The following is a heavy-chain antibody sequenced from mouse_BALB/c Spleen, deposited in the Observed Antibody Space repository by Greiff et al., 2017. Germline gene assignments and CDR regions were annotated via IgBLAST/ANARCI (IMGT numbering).Heavy chain of an antibody. V-gene: IGHV3-6*02. CDR2: ISYDGSN. Sequence: DVQLQESGPGLVKPSQSLSLTCSVTGYSITSGYYWNWIRQFPGNKLEWMGYISYDGSNNYNPSLKNRISITRDTSKNQFFLKLNSVTTEDTATYYCARDGVLLRDYAMDYWGQGTSVTVSS. CDR1: GYSITSGYY. CDR3: ARDGVLLRDYAMDY. D-gene: IGHD1-1*01. J-gene: IGHJ4*01.